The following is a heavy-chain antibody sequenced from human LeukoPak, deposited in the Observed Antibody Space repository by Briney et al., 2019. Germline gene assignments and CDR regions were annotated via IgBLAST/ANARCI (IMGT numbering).Heavy chain of an antibody. J-gene: IGHJ6*02. CDR3: ARDFPAAGPYYYYGMDV. V-gene: IGHV3-66*01. Sequence: GGSLRLSCAASGFTVSSNYMSWVRQAPGKGLEWVSVIYSGGSTYYADSVKGRFIISRDNSKNTLYLQMNSLRAEDTAVYYCARDFPAAGPYYYYGMDVWGQGTTVTVSS. D-gene: IGHD6-13*01. CDR2: IYSGGST. CDR1: GFTVSSNY.